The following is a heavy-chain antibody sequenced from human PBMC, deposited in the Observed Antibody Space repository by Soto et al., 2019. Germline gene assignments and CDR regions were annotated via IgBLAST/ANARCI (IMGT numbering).Heavy chain of an antibody. V-gene: IGHV4-31*03. Sequence: QVQLQESGPGLVKPSQTLSLTCTVSGDSICVGYYWSWIRQHPGKGLEWIGYVSPSGTTYYNPSLESRVSISTDTSKNQFSLEVSSVTAADTAVYYCARDRGSYGMDVWGQGTTVTVSS. CDR3: ARDRGSYGMDV. J-gene: IGHJ6*02. CDR2: VSPSGTT. CDR1: GDSICVGYY.